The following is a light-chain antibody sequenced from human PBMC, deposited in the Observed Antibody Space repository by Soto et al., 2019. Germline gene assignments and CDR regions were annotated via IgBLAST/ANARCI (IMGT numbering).Light chain of an antibody. Sequence: EIVLTQSPGTLSLSPGERATLSCRASQSFSSSQLAWYQQKPGQAPRLLIYDASSRATGISARFSGSGSGTDFTLTISSLEPEDFAVYYCQQRSNWPLTFGGGTKVDIK. J-gene: IGKJ4*01. CDR2: DAS. CDR1: QSFSSSQ. V-gene: IGKV3D-20*02. CDR3: QQRSNWPLT.